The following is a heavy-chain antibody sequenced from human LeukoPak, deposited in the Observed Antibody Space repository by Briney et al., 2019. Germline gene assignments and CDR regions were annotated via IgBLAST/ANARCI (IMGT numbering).Heavy chain of an antibody. J-gene: IGHJ4*02. Sequence: GGSLRLSCAASGFNFANHAMSWVRQTAGKGLEWVSAISGGGDITYYADSVKGRFTISRDNSKNTLYLQMNSLRAEDTAVYYCAKEGFDSWGQGTLVTVSS. CDR2: ISGGGDIT. V-gene: IGHV3-23*01. CDR1: GFNFANHA. CDR3: AKEGFDS.